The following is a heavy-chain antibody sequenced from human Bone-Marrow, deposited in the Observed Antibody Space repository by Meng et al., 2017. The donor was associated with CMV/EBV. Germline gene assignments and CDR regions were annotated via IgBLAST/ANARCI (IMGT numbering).Heavy chain of an antibody. J-gene: IGHJ6*02. CDR3: AGQWLDHDGMDV. CDR2: INPNSGGT. Sequence: ASVKVSCKASGYTFTGYYMHWVRQAPGQGLEWMGWINPNSGGTNYAQKFQGRVTMTRDTSISTAYMELSRLRSDDTAVYYCAGQWLDHDGMDVWGQGTTVTVSS. D-gene: IGHD6-19*01. V-gene: IGHV1-2*02. CDR1: GYTFTGYY.